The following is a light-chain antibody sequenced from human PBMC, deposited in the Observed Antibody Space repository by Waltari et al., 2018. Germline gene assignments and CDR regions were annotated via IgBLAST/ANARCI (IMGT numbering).Light chain of an antibody. Sequence: DIVMSQSTDSLAEALGERATINCKSSQSVYSTSNRENCLGWYQQKPGQPPKLLFYWASTREPGVPDRFSGSGSGTDFTLTISSLQAEDVALYYCQQYYTSPSTFGQGTRLEIK. CDR1: QSVYSTSNRENC. V-gene: IGKV4-1*01. CDR2: WAS. CDR3: QQYYTSPST. J-gene: IGKJ5*01.